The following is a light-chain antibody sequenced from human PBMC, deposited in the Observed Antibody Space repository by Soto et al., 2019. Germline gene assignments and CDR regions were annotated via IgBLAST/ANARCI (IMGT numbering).Light chain of an antibody. CDR1: QSVSSSY. CDR2: GAS. V-gene: IGKV3-20*01. J-gene: IGKJ1*01. Sequence: EIVLTQSPGTLSLSPGERATLSCRASQSVSSSYLAWYQQKPGQAPRLLIYGASSRATGIPDRFSGSGCGTDFTLIISSLEPEDFAVYYCQQYGSSPRTFGQGTKVEIK. CDR3: QQYGSSPRT.